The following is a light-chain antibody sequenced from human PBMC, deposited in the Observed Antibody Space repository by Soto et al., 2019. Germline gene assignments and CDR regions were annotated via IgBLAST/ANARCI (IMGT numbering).Light chain of an antibody. V-gene: IGKV3-11*01. CDR1: QSVSSY. CDR3: QQRSNWPSIT. J-gene: IGKJ5*01. CDR2: DAS. Sequence: IVLTQSPATLSLSPGERATLSCRASQSVSSYLAWYQQKPGQAPRLLIYDASNRATGIPARSSGSGSGTDFTLTISSLEPEDFAVYYCQQRSNWPSITFGQGTRLE.